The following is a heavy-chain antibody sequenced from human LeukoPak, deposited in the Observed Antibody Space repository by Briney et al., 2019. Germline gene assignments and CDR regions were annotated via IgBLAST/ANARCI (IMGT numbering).Heavy chain of an antibody. V-gene: IGHV4-59*01. CDR1: GGSISSYY. CDR3: ATSSRSNVAFGYYYYYMNV. J-gene: IGHJ6*03. Sequence: PSETLSLTCTVSGGSISSYYWSWIRQPPGKGLEWIGYIYYSGSTNYNPSLKSRVTISVDTSKNQFSLKLSSVTAADTAVYYCATSSRSNVAFGYYYYYMNVWGKGTTVTVSS. CDR2: IYYSGST. D-gene: IGHD3-10*01.